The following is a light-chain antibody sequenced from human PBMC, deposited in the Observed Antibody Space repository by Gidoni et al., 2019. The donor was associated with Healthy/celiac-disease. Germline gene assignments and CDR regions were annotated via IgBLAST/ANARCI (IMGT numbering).Light chain of an antibody. J-gene: IGKJ3*01. CDR1: QGISRA. CDR2: DAA. CDR3: QQFNSYPPFT. Sequence: AIQLTQSPSSLSASVGDRVTSTCRARQGISRALAWYQQKPGKSPKLLIYDAASLESGVPSRFSGSGSGTDFTLTISSLQPEDFATYYCQQFNSYPPFTFGPGTKVDIK. V-gene: IGKV1-13*02.